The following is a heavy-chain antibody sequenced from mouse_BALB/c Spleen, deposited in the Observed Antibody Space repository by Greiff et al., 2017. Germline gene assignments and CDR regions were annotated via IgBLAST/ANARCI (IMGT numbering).Heavy chain of an antibody. D-gene: IGHD2-10*02. Sequence: EVQLQQSGPELMKPGASVKISCKASGYSFTSYYMHWVKQSHGKSLEWIGYIDPFNGGTSYNQKFKGKATLTVDKSSSTAYMHLSSLTSEDSAVYYCARGYGNPFAYWGQGTLVTVSA. CDR2: IDPFNGGT. CDR3: ARGYGNPFAY. CDR1: GYSFTSYY. J-gene: IGHJ3*01. V-gene: IGHV1S135*01.